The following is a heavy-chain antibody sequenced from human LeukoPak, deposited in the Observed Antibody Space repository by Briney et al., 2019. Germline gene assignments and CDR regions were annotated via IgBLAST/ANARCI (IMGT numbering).Heavy chain of an antibody. J-gene: IGHJ4*02. CDR2: ISSSSSYI. V-gene: IGHV3-21*01. D-gene: IGHD5-24*01. CDR1: GFTFSSYI. CDR3: ARDRGDGYNIDFYFDY. Sequence: PGGSLRLSCAASGFTFSSYIMNWVRQAPGKGLEWVSSISSSSSYIYYADSVKGRFTISRDNAKNSLYLQMNSLRAEDTAVYYCARDRGDGYNIDFYFDYWGQGTLVTVSS.